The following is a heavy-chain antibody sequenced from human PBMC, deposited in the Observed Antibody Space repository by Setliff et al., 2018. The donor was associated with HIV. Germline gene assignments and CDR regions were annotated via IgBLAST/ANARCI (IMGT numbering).Heavy chain of an antibody. D-gene: IGHD2-8*02. CDR3: VHRVVWGGLDV. CDR1: GFSLTTSGVG. CDR2: IHWNDAN. J-gene: IGHJ6*02. Sequence: GPTLVNPTQTLTLTCTFSGFSLTTSGVGVGWIRQPPGKALEWLAVIHWNDANYYSPSLKTRLSITKDTSKNQMVLTMTNMDPVDTATYYCVHRVVWGGLDVWGQGTTVTVSS. V-gene: IGHV2-5*01.